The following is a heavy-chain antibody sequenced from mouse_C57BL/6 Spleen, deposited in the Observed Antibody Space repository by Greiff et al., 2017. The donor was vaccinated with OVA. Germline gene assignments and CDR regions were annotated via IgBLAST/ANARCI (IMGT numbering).Heavy chain of an antibody. CDR1: GYSITSGYY. Sequence: EVKLQESGPGLVKPSQSLSLTCSVTGYSITSGYYWNWIRQFPGNKLEWMGYISYDGSNNYNPSLKNRISITRDTSKNQFFLKLNSVTTEDTATYYCASSGYFYYAMDYWGQGTSVTVSS. CDR2: ISYDGSN. V-gene: IGHV3-6*01. D-gene: IGHD3-2*02. CDR3: ASSGYFYYAMDY. J-gene: IGHJ4*01.